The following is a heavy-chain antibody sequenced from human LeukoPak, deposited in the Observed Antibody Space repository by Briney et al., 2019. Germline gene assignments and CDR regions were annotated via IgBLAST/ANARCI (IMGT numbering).Heavy chain of an antibody. D-gene: IGHD3-3*01. CDR2: IYYSGST. J-gene: IGHJ4*02. Sequence: SETLSLTCTASGGSISSYYWSWIRQPAGKGLQWIGRIYYSGSTTYNPSLRRRVTMSVDTSKNQFPLRLSSVTAADTAVYYCARDLGFWSGPDYWGQGTLVTVSS. V-gene: IGHV4-4*07. CDR1: GGSISSYY. CDR3: ARDLGFWSGPDY.